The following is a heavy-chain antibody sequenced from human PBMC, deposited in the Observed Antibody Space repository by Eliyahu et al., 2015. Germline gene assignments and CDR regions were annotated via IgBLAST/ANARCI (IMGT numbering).Heavy chain of an antibody. J-gene: IGHJ3*02. Sequence: QITLKESGPALVNPTQTLTLTCTFSGFSLIPTGXGVGWIRQPPGKALEWLAIIYWDNDKRYSPSLRSRLTIMKDTSRNQVVLTMASMDPDDTATYYCAHIVITYGGVIGDDAFDIWGQGTLVTVS. CDR3: AHIVITYGGVIGDDAFDI. D-gene: IGHD3-16*02. V-gene: IGHV2-5*02. CDR2: IYWDNDK. CDR1: GFSLIPTGXG.